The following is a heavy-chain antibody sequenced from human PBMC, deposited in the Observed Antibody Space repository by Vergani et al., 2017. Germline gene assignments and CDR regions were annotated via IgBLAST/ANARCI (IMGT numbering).Heavy chain of an antibody. CDR1: GFTFSSYA. CDR2: ISGSGGST. Sequence: EVQLLESGGGLVQPGGSLRLSCAASGFTFSSYAMSWVRQAPGKGLEWVSAISGSGGSTYYADSVKGRFTISRDTAKNSLYLQMNSVRAEDTAVYYCARAPGGYNWNYDWFDAWGQGTLVTVSS. J-gene: IGHJ5*02. V-gene: IGHV3-23*01. CDR3: ARAPGGYNWNYDWFDA. D-gene: IGHD1-7*01.